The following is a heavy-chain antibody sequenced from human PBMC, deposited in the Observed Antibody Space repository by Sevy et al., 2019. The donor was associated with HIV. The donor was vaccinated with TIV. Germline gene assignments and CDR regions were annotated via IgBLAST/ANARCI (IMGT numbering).Heavy chain of an antibody. V-gene: IGHV1-18*04. CDR2: ISAYNGNT. D-gene: IGHD3-22*01. Sequence: ASVKVSCKASGYTFTSYGISWVRQAPGQWLEWMGWISAYNGNTNYAQKLQGRVTMTTDTSTSTVYMELRSLRSDDTAVYYCARVGDYYYDSSGYYDYWGQGTLVTVSS. CDR1: GYTFTSYG. J-gene: IGHJ4*02. CDR3: ARVGDYYYDSSGYYDY.